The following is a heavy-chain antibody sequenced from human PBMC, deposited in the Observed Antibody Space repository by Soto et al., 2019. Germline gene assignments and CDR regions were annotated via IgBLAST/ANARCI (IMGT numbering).Heavy chain of an antibody. CDR1: GFTFSSYG. V-gene: IGHV3-30*03. CDR2: ISYDGSNK. CDR3: ATDSAGYSYGFDY. D-gene: IGHD5-18*01. Sequence: QVQLVESGGGVVQPGRSLRLSCAASGFTFSSYGMHWVRQAPGKGLEWVAVISYDGSNKYYADSVKGRFTISRDNSKNTLYLQMNSLRAEDTAVYYCATDSAGYSYGFDYWGQGTLVTVSS. J-gene: IGHJ4*02.